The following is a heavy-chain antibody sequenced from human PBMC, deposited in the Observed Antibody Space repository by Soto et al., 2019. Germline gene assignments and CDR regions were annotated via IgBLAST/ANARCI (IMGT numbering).Heavy chain of an antibody. V-gene: IGHV3-11*05. D-gene: IGHD3-10*01. CDR3: ARSQLPPITYCDGEYYFDY. J-gene: IGHJ4*02. Sequence: QVQLVESGGGLVKPGGSLRLSCAASGFTFSDYYMSWIRQAPGKGLEWVSYISSSSSYTNYADSVKGRYTISRDNAKNSLYLQMNSLRAEDTAVYYCARSQLPPITYCDGEYYFDYWGQGTLVTVSS. CDR2: ISSSSSYT. CDR1: GFTFSDYY.